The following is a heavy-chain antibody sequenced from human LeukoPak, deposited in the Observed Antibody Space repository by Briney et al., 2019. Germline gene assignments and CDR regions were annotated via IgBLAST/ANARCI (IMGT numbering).Heavy chain of an antibody. D-gene: IGHD5-24*01. J-gene: IGHJ4*02. V-gene: IGHV4-59*01. CDR3: VRGAGWLPDY. CDR2: ISYSGST. Sequence: SETLSLTCTVSGASLSSYYCSWIRQSPGKGLEWIGLISYSGSTKYNSSLESRVAISADTSKSQCSLKLSSVTAADTAVYYCVRGAGWLPDYWGQGTLVTVSS. CDR1: GASLSSYY.